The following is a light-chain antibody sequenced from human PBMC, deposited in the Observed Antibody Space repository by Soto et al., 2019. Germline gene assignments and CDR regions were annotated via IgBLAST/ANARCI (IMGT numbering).Light chain of an antibody. CDR1: QAITTY. CDR3: QQSYSTLPIT. Sequence: IQMTQSPSSLSASVGDRVTFTCRSSQAITTYLNWYHHRPGTAHKLLIYAASILQNGVPSRFSGSGSGTDFTLTISGLHPADFGTYYCQQSYSTLPITCGPGTRLDIK. J-gene: IGKJ5*01. V-gene: IGKV1-39*01. CDR2: AAS.